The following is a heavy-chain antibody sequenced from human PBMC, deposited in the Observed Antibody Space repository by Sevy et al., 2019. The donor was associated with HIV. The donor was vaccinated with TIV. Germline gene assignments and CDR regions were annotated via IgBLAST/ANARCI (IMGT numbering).Heavy chain of an antibody. CDR3: AGINTAMGIDY. Sequence: GGSLRLSCAASGFTFSSYSMNWVRQAPGKGLEWVSSISSSSSYIYYADSLKGRFTISRDNAKNSLYRQMNSLRAEDTAVYYCAGINTAMGIDYWGQGTLVTVSS. CDR2: ISSSSSYI. CDR1: GFTFSSYS. D-gene: IGHD5-18*01. V-gene: IGHV3-21*01. J-gene: IGHJ4*02.